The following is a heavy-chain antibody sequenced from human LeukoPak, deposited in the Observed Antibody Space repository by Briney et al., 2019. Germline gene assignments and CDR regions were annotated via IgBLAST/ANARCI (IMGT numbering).Heavy chain of an antibody. D-gene: IGHD4-11*01. J-gene: IGHJ5*02. V-gene: IGHV1-69*05. CDR2: IIPIFGTA. CDR3: ARERQTVTTGNWFDP. Sequence: ALVKVSCKASGGTFSSYAISWVRQAPGQGLEWMGGIIPIFGTANYAQKFQGRVTITTDESTSTAYMELSSLRSEDTAVYYCARERQTVTTGNWFDPWGQGTLVTVSS. CDR1: GGTFSSYA.